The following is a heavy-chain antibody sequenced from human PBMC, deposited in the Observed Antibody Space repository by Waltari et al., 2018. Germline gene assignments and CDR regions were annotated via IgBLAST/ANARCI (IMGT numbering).Heavy chain of an antibody. CDR2: INHSGST. CDR1: GWSFSGSY. Sequence: QVQLQQWGAGLLKPSETLSLTCAVYGWSFSGSYWRWIGQPPGKGLEWIGEINHSGSTHYNPSLKSRVTISVDTSKNQFSLKLSSVTAADTAVYYCARPLLGAMSTDDAFDIWGQGTMVTVSS. J-gene: IGHJ3*02. CDR3: ARPLLGAMSTDDAFDI. D-gene: IGHD2-2*01. V-gene: IGHV4-34*01.